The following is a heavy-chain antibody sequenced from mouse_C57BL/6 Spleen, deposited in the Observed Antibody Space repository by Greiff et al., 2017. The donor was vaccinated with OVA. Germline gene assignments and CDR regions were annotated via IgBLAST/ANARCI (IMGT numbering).Heavy chain of an antibody. D-gene: IGHD2-3*01. J-gene: IGHJ4*01. V-gene: IGHV3-6*01. Sequence: EVQVVESGPGLVKPSQSLSLTCSVTGYSITSGYYWNWIRQFPGNKLEWMGYISYDGSNNYNPTLKNRISITRDTSKNQFFLKLNSVTTEDTATYYCAREGTIDGYYVNYWGQGTSVTVSS. CDR2: ISYDGSN. CDR1: GYSITSGYY. CDR3: AREGTIDGYYVNY.